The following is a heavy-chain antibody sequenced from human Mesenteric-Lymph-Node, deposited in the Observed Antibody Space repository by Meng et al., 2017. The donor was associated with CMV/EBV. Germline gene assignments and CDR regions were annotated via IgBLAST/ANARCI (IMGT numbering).Heavy chain of an antibody. D-gene: IGHD3-22*01. V-gene: IGHV3-9*01. CDR2: ITWNSGNI. CDR1: GFIFDDYT. J-gene: IGHJ4*02. Sequence: GGPLRLSCAASGFIFDDYTMHWVRQAPGKGLEWVAGITWNSGNIEYADSVKGRFTISRDNAKNSLYLQMNSLRAEDTAVYYCAKRSDVSGFTIKGYFDYWGQGTLVTVSS. CDR3: AKRSDVSGFTIKGYFDY.